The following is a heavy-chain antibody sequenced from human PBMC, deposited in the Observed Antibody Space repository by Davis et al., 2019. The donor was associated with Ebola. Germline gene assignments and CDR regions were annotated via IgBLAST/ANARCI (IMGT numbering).Heavy chain of an antibody. J-gene: IGHJ2*01. CDR1: GFTFSIFA. V-gene: IGHV3-23*01. Sequence: PGGSLRPSCAASGFTFSIFAMNWVRQAPGKGLEWVSAISGSGGRTNYADSVKGRFTISRDNSKNTLYLQMNSPRAEDTAVYYCAKDQWEDDYWYFDHWGRGTLVTVSS. CDR2: ISGSGGRT. CDR3: AKDQWEDDYWYFDH. D-gene: IGHD1-26*01.